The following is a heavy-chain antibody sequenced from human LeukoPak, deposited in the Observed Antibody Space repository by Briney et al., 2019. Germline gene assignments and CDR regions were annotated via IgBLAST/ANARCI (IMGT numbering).Heavy chain of an antibody. D-gene: IGHD1-26*01. V-gene: IGHV1-3*01. CDR2: INAGNGDT. J-gene: IGHJ4*02. Sequence: ASVKVSCKASGYSFSSYALYWLRQAPGQTLEWVGWINAGNGDTKYLQKFQGRVTITRDTSARKVYMELSSLRSEDTAVYYCATDRNGGKYYDYWGQGTLVTVSS. CDR3: ATDRNGGKYYDY. CDR1: GYSFSSYA.